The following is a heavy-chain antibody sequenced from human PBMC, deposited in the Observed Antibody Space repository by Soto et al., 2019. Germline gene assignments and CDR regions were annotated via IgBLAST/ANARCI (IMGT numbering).Heavy chain of an antibody. D-gene: IGHD5-18*01. Sequence: ASVKVSCKASGYTFTSYAMDWVRQAPGQRLEWMGWIDAGNGNTKYSQKFQGRVTITRDTSASTAYMELSSLRSEDTAVYYCARDPGYSYGYNWGQGTLVTVSS. CDR1: GYTFTSYA. CDR2: IDAGNGNT. V-gene: IGHV1-3*01. CDR3: ARDPGYSYGYN. J-gene: IGHJ4*02.